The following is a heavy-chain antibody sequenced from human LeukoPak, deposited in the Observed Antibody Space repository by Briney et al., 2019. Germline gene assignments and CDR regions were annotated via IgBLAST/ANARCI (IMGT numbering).Heavy chain of an antibody. J-gene: IGHJ4*02. CDR3: AREGGVRYFDWSPSYYFDY. V-gene: IGHV4-59*01. D-gene: IGHD3-9*01. Sequence: SETLSLTCTVSGGSISSFYYTWIRQPPGKGLEWIGYIDSSGITNYNSSLNSRVTISLDTSQNQFSLKLNSVTAADTAVYYCAREGGVRYFDWSPSYYFDYWGQGTLVTVSS. CDR1: GGSISSFY. CDR2: IDSSGIT.